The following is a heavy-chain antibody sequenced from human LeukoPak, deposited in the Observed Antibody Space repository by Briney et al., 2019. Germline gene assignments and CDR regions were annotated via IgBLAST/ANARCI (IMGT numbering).Heavy chain of an antibody. Sequence: NHGESLKISCKGSGYSFTSYWIGWVRQMPGKGLEWMGIIYPGDFDTRYSPSFQGQVTISVDKSISTAYLHWSSLKGSDTAMYYCARLNQEGYYYYGMDVWGQGTTVTVSS. J-gene: IGHJ6*02. CDR2: IYPGDFDT. V-gene: IGHV5-51*01. CDR3: ARLNQEGYYYYGMDV. CDR1: GYSFTSYW.